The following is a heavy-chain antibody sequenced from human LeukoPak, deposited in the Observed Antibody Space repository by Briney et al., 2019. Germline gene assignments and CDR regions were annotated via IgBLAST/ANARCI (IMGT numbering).Heavy chain of an antibody. CDR3: ARSGGFSDQEMLGYSSSWGKNWFDP. CDR2: INPNSGGT. J-gene: IGHJ5*02. D-gene: IGHD6-13*01. V-gene: IGHV1-2*02. Sequence: GASVKVSCKASGYTFTGQYMHWVRQAPGQGLEWMGWINPNSGGTNYAQKFQGRVTMTRDTSFSTAYMELSRLRSDDTAVYYCARSGGFSDQEMLGYSSSWGKNWFDPWGQGTLVTVSS. CDR1: GYTFTGQY.